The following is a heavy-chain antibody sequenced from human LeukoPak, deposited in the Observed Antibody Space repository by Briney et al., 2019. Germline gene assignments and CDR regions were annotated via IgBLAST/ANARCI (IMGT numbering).Heavy chain of an antibody. D-gene: IGHD4-23*01. Sequence: PGGSLRLSCAASGFTFSNHWMHWVRQAPGKGLEWVANIKQDGSEKYYVDSVKGRFTISRDNAKNSLYLQMSSLRAEDTAVYYCIRSGGNGDWGYWGQGTLVTVSS. CDR3: IRSGGNGDWGY. CDR2: IKQDGSEK. CDR1: GFTFSNHW. J-gene: IGHJ4*02. V-gene: IGHV3-7*01.